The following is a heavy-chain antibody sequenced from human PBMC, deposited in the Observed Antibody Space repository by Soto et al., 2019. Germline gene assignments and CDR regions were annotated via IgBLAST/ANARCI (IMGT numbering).Heavy chain of an antibody. J-gene: IGHJ6*02. CDR2: ISGSSGYT. V-gene: IGHV3-11*06. CDR3: ARDRGGYGPPDV. D-gene: IGHD3-10*01. Sequence: QVQLVESGGGLVKPGGSLRLSCAASGFTFSDSYMSWIRQAPGKGLQWVAYISGSSGYTGYADSVKGRFTIARDNAKNSLYLQMNSLRAEDTSVYYCARDRGGYGPPDVWGQGTTVTV. CDR1: GFTFSDSY.